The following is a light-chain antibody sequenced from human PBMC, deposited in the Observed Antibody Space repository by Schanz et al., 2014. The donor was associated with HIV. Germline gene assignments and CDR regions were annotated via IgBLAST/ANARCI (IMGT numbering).Light chain of an antibody. CDR1: SSDGGGYNH. CDR2: DVS. V-gene: IGLV2-14*03. Sequence: SALTQPASVSGSPGQSITISCTGTSSDGGGYNHACWYQQPPRKAPKLMIYDVSKRPSGVPDRFSGSKSGRTASLTVSGLQAEDEADYYCSSYSSEGRPYVIGTGTKLTVL. CDR3: SSYSSEGRPYV. J-gene: IGLJ1*01.